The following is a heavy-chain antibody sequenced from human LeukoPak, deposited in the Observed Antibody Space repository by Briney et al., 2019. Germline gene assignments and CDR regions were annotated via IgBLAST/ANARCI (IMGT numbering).Heavy chain of an antibody. J-gene: IGHJ6*02. CDR1: GFSFSDYA. CDR3: ARILRIARDYYGMDV. Sequence: HPGGSLRLSCAASGFSFSDYAMTWVRQAPGKGLVWVSRINSDGSSTSYADSVKGRFTISRDNAKNTLYLQMNSLRAEDTAVYYCARILRIARDYYGMDVWGQGTTVTVSS. CDR2: INSDGSST. D-gene: IGHD6-13*01. V-gene: IGHV3-74*01.